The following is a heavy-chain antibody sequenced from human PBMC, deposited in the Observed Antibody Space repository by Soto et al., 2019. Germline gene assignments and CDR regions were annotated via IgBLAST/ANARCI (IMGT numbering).Heavy chain of an antibody. J-gene: IGHJ4*02. CDR2: IYYSGRT. Sequence: SETLSLTCTVSGGSFSSSTYSWGWNRQPPGMGLVWIGSIYYSGRTYYHPSLKSRVTIFVDTSKNQFSLKLSSVTAADTAVYYCATESYYYDSSGYYGYWGQGTLVTVSS. D-gene: IGHD3-22*01. CDR1: GGSFSSSTYS. CDR3: ATESYYYDSSGYYGY. V-gene: IGHV4-39*01.